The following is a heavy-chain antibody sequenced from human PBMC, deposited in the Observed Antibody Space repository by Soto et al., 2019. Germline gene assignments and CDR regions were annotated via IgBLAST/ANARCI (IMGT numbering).Heavy chain of an antibody. CDR1: GFTFSSHA. CDR2: ISGSGGST. J-gene: IGHJ4*02. CDR3: AKDRSMIVVVITTS. D-gene: IGHD3-22*01. Sequence: PGGALRLSCAASGFTFSSHAMSWVRQAPGKGLEWVSAISGSGGSTYYADSVKGRFTISRDNSKNTLYLQMNSLRAEDTAVYYCAKDRSMIVVVITTSWGQGTLVTVSS. V-gene: IGHV3-23*01.